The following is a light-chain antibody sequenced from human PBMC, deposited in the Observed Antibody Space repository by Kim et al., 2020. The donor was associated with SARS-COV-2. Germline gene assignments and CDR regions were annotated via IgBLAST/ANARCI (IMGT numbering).Light chain of an antibody. CDR1: KLGEKY. Sequence: SYELTQPPSVSVSPGQTASITCSGDKLGEKYACWYQQKPGQSPVLVIYQDRKRPSGIPERFSGSNSGTTATLTISGTQAMDEADYYCQAWDSSTGGVFGG. CDR2: QDR. J-gene: IGLJ2*01. V-gene: IGLV3-1*01. CDR3: QAWDSSTGGV.